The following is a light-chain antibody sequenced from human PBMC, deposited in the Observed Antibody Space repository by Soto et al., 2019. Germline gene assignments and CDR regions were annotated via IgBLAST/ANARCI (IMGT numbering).Light chain of an antibody. CDR1: QGISKD. Sequence: AIQMTQSSSSLSASVGDRVTMTCRASQGISKDLAWYQQKPGKAPKLLIYATSSLQSGVPSRFSGSGSGRDFTLTISSLQPEDFATYYCLQDYNYPRTFGQGAKVDIK. J-gene: IGKJ1*01. CDR2: ATS. V-gene: IGKV1-6*02. CDR3: LQDYNYPRT.